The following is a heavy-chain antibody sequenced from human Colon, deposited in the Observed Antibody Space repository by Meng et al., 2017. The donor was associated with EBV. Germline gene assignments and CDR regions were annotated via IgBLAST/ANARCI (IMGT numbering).Heavy chain of an antibody. CDR3: ARGNAYNAPSFDY. V-gene: IGHV4-4*02. J-gene: IGHJ4*02. CDR1: GASISSNNW. Sequence: QEGSREPGHGAVEPSGPLSLTFACPGASISSNNWWSWVRQPPGKGLEWIGEIYHGGNTNYNPSLKSRVTISVDRSNAHFSLSLSSVTAADTAVYYCARGNAYNAPSFDYWGQGTLVTVSS. D-gene: IGHD5-24*01. CDR2: IYHGGNT.